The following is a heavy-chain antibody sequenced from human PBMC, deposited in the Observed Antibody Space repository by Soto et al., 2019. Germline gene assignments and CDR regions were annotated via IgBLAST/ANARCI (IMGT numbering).Heavy chain of an antibody. V-gene: IGHV3-64*02. CDR2: ISSNGGST. CDR1: GFTFSNFA. Sequence: GGSLRLSCAASGFTFSNFAMHWVRQPPGKGLEFVSSISSNGGSTYYADSVRGGFTISRDNSKNTLYLQMGSLRGEDMAVYYCARVFGLDHDFWSGYYDYWGQGTLVTVSS. J-gene: IGHJ4*02. CDR3: ARVFGLDHDFWSGYYDY. D-gene: IGHD3-3*01.